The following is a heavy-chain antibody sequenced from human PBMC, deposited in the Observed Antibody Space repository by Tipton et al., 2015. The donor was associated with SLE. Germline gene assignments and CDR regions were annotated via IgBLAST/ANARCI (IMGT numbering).Heavy chain of an antibody. CDR3: ARLEGSSWSLYYLDY. CDR1: GGSISTRSYY. CDR2: INSRGKS. Sequence: LRLSCTVSGGSISTRSYYWGWIRPPPRKGLEWIGSINSRGKSYYSPSLQSRITISLDPSNNYFSLNVSSVTAADTALYYCARLEGSSWSLYYLDYWGRGKLVTVSS. V-gene: IGHV4-39*07. J-gene: IGHJ4*02. D-gene: IGHD6-13*01.